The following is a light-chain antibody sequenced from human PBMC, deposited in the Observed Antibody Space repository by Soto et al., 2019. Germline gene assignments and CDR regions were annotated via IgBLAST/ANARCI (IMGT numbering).Light chain of an antibody. Sequence: IVLTQSPGTLSLSPGERATPSRSAIQSVSSSYLAWYQQNPGQAPRLLIYGASSRATGIPDRFSGSGSGTDFTLTISRLEPEDFAVYYCQQYGSSPRITFGQGTRLEIK. V-gene: IGKV3-20*01. J-gene: IGKJ5*01. CDR3: QQYGSSPRIT. CDR1: QSVSSSY. CDR2: GAS.